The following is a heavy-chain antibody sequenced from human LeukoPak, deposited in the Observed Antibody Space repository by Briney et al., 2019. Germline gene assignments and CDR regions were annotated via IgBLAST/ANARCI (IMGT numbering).Heavy chain of an antibody. Sequence: SGPTLVNPTQTLTLTCTFSGFSLSTSGMFVSWLRQPPGRALEWLARLGWDGDKFYRTSLKPRLTISKDTSKNQVVLTMTNMDPVDTATYYCARMVVGTIDYWGQGILVTVSS. V-gene: IGHV2-70*17. D-gene: IGHD2-15*01. J-gene: IGHJ4*02. CDR3: ARMVVGTIDY. CDR1: GFSLSTSGMF. CDR2: LGWDGDK.